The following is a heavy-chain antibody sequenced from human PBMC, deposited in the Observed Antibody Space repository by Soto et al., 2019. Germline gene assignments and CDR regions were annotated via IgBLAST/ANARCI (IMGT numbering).Heavy chain of an antibody. Sequence: SGPTLVNPTETLTLTCTVSGFSLSNARMGVSWIRQPPGKALEWLAHIFSNDEKSYSTSLKSRLTISKDTSKSQVVLTMTNMDPVDTATYYCARTQPLSSSWTSAYYYYYGMDVWGQGTTVTVSS. D-gene: IGHD6-13*01. CDR1: GFSLSNARMG. V-gene: IGHV2-26*01. J-gene: IGHJ6*02. CDR2: IFSNDEK. CDR3: ARTQPLSSSWTSAYYYYYGMDV.